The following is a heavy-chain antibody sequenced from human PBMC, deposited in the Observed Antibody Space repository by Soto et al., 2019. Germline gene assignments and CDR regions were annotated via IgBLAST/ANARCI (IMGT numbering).Heavy chain of an antibody. Sequence: SETLSLTCAVYGGSFSGYYWSWIRQPPGKGLEWIGEINHSGSTNYNPSLKSRVTISVDTSKNQFSLKLSSVTAADTAVYYCARAASGYDYFYFDYWGQGTLVTVSS. V-gene: IGHV4-34*01. J-gene: IGHJ4*02. CDR3: ARAASGYDYFYFDY. CDR2: INHSGST. CDR1: GGSFSGYY. D-gene: IGHD5-12*01.